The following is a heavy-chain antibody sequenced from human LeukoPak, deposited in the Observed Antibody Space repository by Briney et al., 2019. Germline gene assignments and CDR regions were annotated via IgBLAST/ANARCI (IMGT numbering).Heavy chain of an antibody. J-gene: IGHJ4*02. Sequence: PGGSLRLSCAASGFPFSSYAMSWVRQAPGKGLEWVSGISASGGSTYYPDSVKDRFTTSGDNSKSTLYLQINSLRDEDTAVYYCAKSGSKLSAQYYFDYWGQGTLVMVSS. CDR1: GFPFSSYA. CDR2: ISASGGST. CDR3: AKSGSKLSAQYYFDY. D-gene: IGHD3-10*01. V-gene: IGHV3-23*01.